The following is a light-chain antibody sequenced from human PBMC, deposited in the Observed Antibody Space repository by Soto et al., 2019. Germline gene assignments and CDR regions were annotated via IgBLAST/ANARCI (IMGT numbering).Light chain of an antibody. CDR1: SSDVGSYNL. CDR3: CSYAGSSTWGDV. CDR2: EGS. V-gene: IGLV2-23*01. Sequence: QSALTQPASVSGSPGQSITISCTGTSSDVGSYNLVSWYQQHPGKAPKLMIYEGSKRPSGVSNRFSGSKSGNTASLTISGLQAEDEADYYCCSYAGSSTWGDVFGTGTKLTVL. J-gene: IGLJ1*01.